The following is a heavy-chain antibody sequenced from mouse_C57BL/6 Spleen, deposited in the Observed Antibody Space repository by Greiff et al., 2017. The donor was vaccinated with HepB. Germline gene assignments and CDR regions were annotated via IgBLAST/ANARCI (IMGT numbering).Heavy chain of an antibody. Sequence: EVHLVESGPELVKPGASVKMSCKASGYTFTDYNMHWVKQSHGKSLEWIGYINPNNGGTSYNQKFKGKATLTVNKSSSTAYMELRSLTSEDSAVYYCARGLYYYGSSYYAMDYWGQGTSVTVSS. CDR3: ARGLYYYGSSYYAMDY. J-gene: IGHJ4*01. V-gene: IGHV1-22*01. CDR2: INPNNGGT. D-gene: IGHD1-1*01. CDR1: GYTFTDYN.